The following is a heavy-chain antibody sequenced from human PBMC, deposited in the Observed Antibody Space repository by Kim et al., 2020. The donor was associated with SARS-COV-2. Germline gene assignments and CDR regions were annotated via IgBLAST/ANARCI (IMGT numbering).Heavy chain of an antibody. CDR2: IYTDGST. D-gene: IGHD2-8*01. CDR3: TKPRAWANTFDV. V-gene: IGHV4-39*01. CDR1: GVSISSSSPY. Sequence: SETLSLTCTVSGVSISSSSPYLVWIRQPPGKGLEFIGYIYTDGSTFFNPSLRSRLTMSQDTSKNQFSLRLSAVTAADTAVYYCTKPRAWANTFDVWGRGTMVTVSS. J-gene: IGHJ3*01.